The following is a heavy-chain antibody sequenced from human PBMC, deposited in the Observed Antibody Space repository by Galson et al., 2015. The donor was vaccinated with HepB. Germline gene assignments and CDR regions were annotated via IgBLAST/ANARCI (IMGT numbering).Heavy chain of an antibody. Sequence: SLRLSCAASGFTFSNYGMHWVRQAPGKGLEWVALIWKDGSNKYYADSVKGRFSISRDNSKNALYLQMNSLRAGDTAMYFCAREDRCTYIVSFDYWGQGARVTVSS. CDR3: AREDRCTYIVSFDY. J-gene: IGHJ4*02. CDR2: IWKDGSNK. D-gene: IGHD2-15*01. CDR1: GFTFSNYG. V-gene: IGHV3-33*01.